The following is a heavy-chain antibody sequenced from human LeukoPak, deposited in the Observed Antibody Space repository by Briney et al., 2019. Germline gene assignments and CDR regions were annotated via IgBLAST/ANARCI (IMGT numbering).Heavy chain of an antibody. J-gene: IGHJ4*02. Sequence: SETLSLTCTVSGGSISSYYWSWIRQPAGKGLEWIGRIYTSGSTNYNPSLKSRVTMSVHTSNNQFSLKLSSVTAADTAVYYCERHPSSLTYFDYWGQGTLVTVSS. CDR2: IYTSGST. V-gene: IGHV4-4*07. D-gene: IGHD2-2*01. CDR1: GGSISSYY. CDR3: ERHPSSLTYFDY.